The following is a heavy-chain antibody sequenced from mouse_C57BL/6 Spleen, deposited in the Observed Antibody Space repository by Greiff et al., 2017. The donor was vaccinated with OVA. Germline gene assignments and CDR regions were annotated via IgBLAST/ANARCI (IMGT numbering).Heavy chain of an antibody. CDR2: IDPETGGT. D-gene: IGHD1-1*01. J-gene: IGHJ3*01. CDR3: TRRSRAWFAY. Sequence: VQRVESGAELVRPGASVTLSCKASGYTFTDYEMHWVKQTPVHGLEWIGAIDPETGGTAYNQKFKGKAILTADKSSSTAYMELRSLTSEDSAVYYCTRRSRAWFAYWGQGTLVTVSA. CDR1: GYTFTDYE. V-gene: IGHV1-15*01.